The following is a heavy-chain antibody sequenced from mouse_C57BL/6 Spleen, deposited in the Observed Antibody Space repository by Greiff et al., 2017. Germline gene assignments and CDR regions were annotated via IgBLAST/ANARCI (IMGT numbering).Heavy chain of an antibody. CDR3: ALIYDGYYEFAY. D-gene: IGHD2-3*01. J-gene: IGHJ3*01. CDR1: GYSITSGYY. Sequence: EVKLEESGPGLVKPSQSLSLTCSVTGYSITSGYYWNWIRQFPGNKLEWMGYISYDGSNNYNPSLKNRISITRDTSKNQFFLKLNSVTTEDTATYYCALIYDGYYEFAYGGQGTLVTVSA. CDR2: ISYDGSN. V-gene: IGHV3-6*01.